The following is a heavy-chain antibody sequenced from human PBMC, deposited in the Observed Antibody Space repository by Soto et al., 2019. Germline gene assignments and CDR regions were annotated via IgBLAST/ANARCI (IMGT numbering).Heavy chain of an antibody. CDR2: VKRKIDGGTT. CDR3: TTEQQCSSTSCPGSFDY. Sequence: GGSLRLSCAASGFTFSYAWMSWFRQAPGMGLEWVGRVKRKIDGGTTDYAAPVKGRFTISRDDSKNTLYLQINSLKTDDTAVYYCTTEQQCSSTSCPGSFDYWGKGTLVTVSS. D-gene: IGHD2-2*01. J-gene: IGHJ4*02. CDR1: GFTFSYAW. V-gene: IGHV3-15*01.